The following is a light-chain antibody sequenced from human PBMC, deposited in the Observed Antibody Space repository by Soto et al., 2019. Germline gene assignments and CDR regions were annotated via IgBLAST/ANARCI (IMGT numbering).Light chain of an antibody. V-gene: IGKV2-28*01. CDR2: LGS. CDR1: QSLLHSNGIKY. CDR3: MQALQTPT. J-gene: IGKJ4*01. Sequence: EIVLTQSPLSLPVTPGESASISCRSSQSLLHSNGIKYLDWYLQKPGQSPQLLIYLGSNRASGVPDRFSGSGSGTYFTLKISRVEAEDVGVYYCMQALQTPTFGGGTKVEIK.